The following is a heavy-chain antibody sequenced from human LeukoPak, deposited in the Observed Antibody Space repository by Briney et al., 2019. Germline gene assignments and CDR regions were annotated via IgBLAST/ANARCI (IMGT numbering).Heavy chain of an antibody. D-gene: IGHD3-10*01. CDR1: GYTFTGYY. CDR2: INPNSGGT. Sequence: ASVKVSCKASGYTFTGYYMHWMRQAPGQGLEWMGRINPNSGGTNYAQKFQGRVTMTRDTSISTAYMELSRLRSDDTAVYYCARVFVGGSSFGESIDYWGQGTLVTVSS. J-gene: IGHJ4*02. CDR3: ARVFVGGSSFGESIDY. V-gene: IGHV1-2*06.